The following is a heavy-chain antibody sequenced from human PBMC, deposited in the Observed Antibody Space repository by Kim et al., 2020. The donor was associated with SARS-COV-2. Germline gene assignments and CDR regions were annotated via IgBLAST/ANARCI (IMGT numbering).Heavy chain of an antibody. CDR3: AKEEWGDY. CDR2: GGST. Sequence: GGSTYYEDSVKGRFTISRDNSKNTLYLQMNSLRAEDTAVYYCAKEEWGDYWGQGTLVTVSS. V-gene: IGHV3-23*01. D-gene: IGHD2-8*01. J-gene: IGHJ4*02.